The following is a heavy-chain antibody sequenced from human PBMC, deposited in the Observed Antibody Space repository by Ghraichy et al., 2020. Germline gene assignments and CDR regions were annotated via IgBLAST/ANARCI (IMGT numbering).Heavy chain of an antibody. D-gene: IGHD2-21*02. J-gene: IGHJ6*02. CDR3: ARKGVGGGGSDCNSCGVEV. CDR1: GFTLNRYW. V-gene: IGHV3-74*01. Sequence: GGSLRLSCTASGFTLNRYWIHWVRQGPEKGLVWVAHISEDGGVINYADSVKGRFTVSRDSAKNTVHLQMDTLRADDTAVYYCARKGVGGGGSDCNSCGVEVWGQRTAVTVPS. CDR2: ISEDGGVI.